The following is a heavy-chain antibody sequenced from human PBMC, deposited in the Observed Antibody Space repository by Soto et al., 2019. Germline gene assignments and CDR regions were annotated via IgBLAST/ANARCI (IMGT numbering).Heavy chain of an antibody. CDR3: ARAPSIAARSRGADYYYYYYMDV. CDR2: INHSGST. V-gene: IGHV4-34*01. CDR1: GGSFSCYY. Sequence: PSETLSLTCAVYGGSFSCYYWSWIRQPPGKGLEWIGEINHSGSTNYNPSLKSRVTISVDTSKNQFSLKLSSVTAADTAVYYCARAPSIAARSRGADYYYYYYMDVWGKGTTVTVSS. J-gene: IGHJ6*03. D-gene: IGHD6-6*01.